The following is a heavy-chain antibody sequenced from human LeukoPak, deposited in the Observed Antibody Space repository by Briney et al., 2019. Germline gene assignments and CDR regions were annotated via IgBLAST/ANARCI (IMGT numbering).Heavy chain of an antibody. CDR3: ARRGIAAGFDY. CDR2: ISSGGST. J-gene: IGHJ4*02. CDR1: GFTVSGNY. V-gene: IGHV3-66*04. D-gene: IGHD6-13*01. Sequence: PGGSLRLSCAASGFTVSGNYMSWVRQAPGKGLEWVSVISSGGSTYYADSAKGRFTISTDNSKNTLYLQMNSLRAEDTAVYYCARRGIAAGFDYWGQGTLVTVSS.